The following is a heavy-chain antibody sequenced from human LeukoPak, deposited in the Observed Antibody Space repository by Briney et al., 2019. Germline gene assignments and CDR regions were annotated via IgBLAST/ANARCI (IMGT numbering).Heavy chain of an antibody. Sequence: PGGSLRLSCAASGFTFSSYSMNWVRQAPGKGLEWVSSISSSSTYIYYADSVKGRFTISRDNAKNSLYLQMNSLRAEDTAVYYCARKGVYCSSTGCYYDSWGQGTLVTVSS. CDR2: ISSSSTYI. J-gene: IGHJ5*01. CDR3: ARKGVYCSSTGCYYDS. CDR1: GFTFSSYS. V-gene: IGHV3-21*01. D-gene: IGHD2-2*01.